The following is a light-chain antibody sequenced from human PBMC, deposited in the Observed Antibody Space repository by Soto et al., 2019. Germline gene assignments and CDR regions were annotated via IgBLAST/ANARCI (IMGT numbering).Light chain of an antibody. V-gene: IGKV1-39*01. J-gene: IGKJ1*01. CDR1: QSISSY. Sequence: DIQMTQSPSSLSASVGDRVTITGRASQSISSYLNWYQQKPGKAPNLLISAASTLQSGVPSRFSGSGSGTDFTLTITSLQPEDFATYYCQQSYNAPRTFGQGTKVDIK. CDR2: AAS. CDR3: QQSYNAPRT.